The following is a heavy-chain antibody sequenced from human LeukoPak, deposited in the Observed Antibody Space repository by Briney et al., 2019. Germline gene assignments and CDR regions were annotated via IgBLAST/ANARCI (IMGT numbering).Heavy chain of an antibody. D-gene: IGHD3-22*01. Sequence: AGGSLRLSCAASGFTFSSYGMHWVRQAPGKGLEWVAVISYDGSNKYYADSVKGRFTISRDNSKNTLYLQMNSLRAEDTAVYYCARRGYYYDSSGYEYYFDYWGQGTLVTVSS. J-gene: IGHJ4*02. CDR1: GFTFSSYG. CDR2: ISYDGSNK. V-gene: IGHV3-30*03. CDR3: ARRGYYYDSSGYEYYFDY.